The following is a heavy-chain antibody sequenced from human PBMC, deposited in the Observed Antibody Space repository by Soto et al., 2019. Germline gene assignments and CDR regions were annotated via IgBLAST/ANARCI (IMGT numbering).Heavy chain of an antibody. CDR2: INPKTGGT. CDR3: ARDLRSGYDTHFDY. J-gene: IGHJ4*02. Sequence: EASVKVSCKASGYTFTGYFMHWVRQAPGQGLEWMGWINPKTGGTNYAQKFQGRVTMTRDTSISTAYMDLSRLRSDDTAVYYCARDLRSGYDTHFDYWGQGTLVTVSS. V-gene: IGHV1-2*02. CDR1: GYTFTGYF. D-gene: IGHD5-12*01.